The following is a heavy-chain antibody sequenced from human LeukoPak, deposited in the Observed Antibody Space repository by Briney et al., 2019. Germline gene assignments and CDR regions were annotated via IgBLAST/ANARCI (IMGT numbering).Heavy chain of an antibody. CDR3: AKSGYSYDWYYFDY. J-gene: IGHJ4*02. Sequence: GGSLRLSCAASGFTFSSYGMHWVRQAPGKGLEGVAVISYDGSNKYYADSVKGRFTISRDNSKNTLYLQMNSLRAEDTAVYYCAKSGYSYDWYYFDYWGQGTLVTVSS. CDR2: ISYDGSNK. D-gene: IGHD5-18*01. CDR1: GFTFSSYG. V-gene: IGHV3-30*18.